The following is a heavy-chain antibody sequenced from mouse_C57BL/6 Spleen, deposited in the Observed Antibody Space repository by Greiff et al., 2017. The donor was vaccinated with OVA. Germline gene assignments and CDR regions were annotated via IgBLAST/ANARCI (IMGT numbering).Heavy chain of an antibody. V-gene: IGHV5-4*01. CDR1: GFTFSSYA. D-gene: IGHD1-1*01. CDR2: ISDGGSYT. J-gene: IGHJ1*03. Sequence: VQLKESGGGLVKPGGSLKLSCAASGFTFSSYAMSWVRQTPEKRLEWVATISDGGSYTYYPDNVKGRFTISRDNAKNNLYLQMSHLKSEDTAMYYCARGYYGSSWEYFDVWGTGTTVTVSS. CDR3: ARGYYGSSWEYFDV.